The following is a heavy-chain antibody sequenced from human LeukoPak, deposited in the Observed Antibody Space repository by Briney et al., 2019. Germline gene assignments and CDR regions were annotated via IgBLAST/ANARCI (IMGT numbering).Heavy chain of an antibody. Sequence: SVKVSCKASGYTFTSYGISWVRQAPGQGLEWMGGIIPIFGTANYAQKFQGRVTITADESTSTAYMELSSLRSEDTAVCYCASVRGYSGYDYGYWGQGTLVTVSS. CDR1: GYTFTSYG. CDR3: ASVRGYSGYDYGY. D-gene: IGHD5-12*01. J-gene: IGHJ4*02. CDR2: IIPIFGTA. V-gene: IGHV1-69*13.